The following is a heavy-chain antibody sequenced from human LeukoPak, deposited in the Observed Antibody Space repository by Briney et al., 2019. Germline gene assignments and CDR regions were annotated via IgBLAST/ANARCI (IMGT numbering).Heavy chain of an antibody. CDR2: ISGSGGST. D-gene: IGHD2-2*01. Sequence: PGGSLRLSCAASGFTFSSYAMSWVRQAPGKGLEWVSAISGSGGSTYYADSVKGRFTISRDNSKNTLYLQMNGLRAEDTAVYYCAKDTDDIVVVPAVPFDYWGQGTLVTVSS. CDR1: GFTFSSYA. J-gene: IGHJ4*02. CDR3: AKDTDDIVVVPAVPFDY. V-gene: IGHV3-23*01.